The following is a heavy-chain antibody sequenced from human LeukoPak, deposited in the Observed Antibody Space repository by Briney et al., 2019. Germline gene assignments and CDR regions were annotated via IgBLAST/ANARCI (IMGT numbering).Heavy chain of an antibody. CDR2: INPSGGST. J-gene: IGHJ4*02. V-gene: IGHV1-46*01. CDR3: AREGQRGYCSGGSCQAVDY. D-gene: IGHD2-15*01. Sequence: ASVKVSCKASGYTFTSYYMHWVRQAPGQGLEWMGIINPSGGSTSYAQKFQGRVTMTRDTSTSTVYMELSSLRSEDTAVYYCAREGQRGYCSGGSCQAVDYWGQGTLVTVSS. CDR1: GYTFTSYY.